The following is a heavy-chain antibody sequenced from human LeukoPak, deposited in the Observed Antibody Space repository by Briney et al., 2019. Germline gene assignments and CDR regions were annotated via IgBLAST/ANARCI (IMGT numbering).Heavy chain of an antibody. V-gene: IGHV4-59*01. CDR3: ARGGYDFWSGYGKYYFDY. J-gene: IGHJ4*02. Sequence: SETLSLTCTVSGGSISSYYWCWIRQPPGEGLGCIGYIYYSGSTNYNPTLKSRVTITVDTSKNQFSLKLSSVTAADTAVYYCARGGYDFWSGYGKYYFDYWGQGTLVTVSS. CDR1: GGSISSYY. CDR2: IYYSGST. D-gene: IGHD3-3*01.